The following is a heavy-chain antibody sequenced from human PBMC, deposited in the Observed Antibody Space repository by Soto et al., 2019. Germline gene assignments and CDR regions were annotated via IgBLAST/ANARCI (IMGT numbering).Heavy chain of an antibody. CDR3: VQHAYRSGWEFPDC. J-gene: IGHJ4*02. V-gene: IGHV3-33*01. CDR1: GFTFSSYG. D-gene: IGHD6-19*01. Sequence: QVQLVESGGGVVQPGRSLRLSCAASGFTFSSYGMHWVRQAPGKGLEWVAVIWYDGNNKYYADSVKGRFTISRDSSKNPLYLQMTRLRAEDTAVYYCVQHAYRSGWEFPDCWGKGSQVTVAS. CDR2: IWYDGNNK.